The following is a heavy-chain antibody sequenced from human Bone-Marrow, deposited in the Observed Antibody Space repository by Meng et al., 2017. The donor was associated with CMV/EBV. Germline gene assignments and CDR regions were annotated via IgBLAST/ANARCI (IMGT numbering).Heavy chain of an antibody. D-gene: IGHD3-16*01. CDR1: GFTFSSYW. V-gene: IGHV3-48*04. CDR3: ARDHPRAVWYFQD. J-gene: IGHJ1*01. Sequence: GGSLRLSCAASGFTFSSYWMHWVRQSPGNGLEWIAFISGSGHAINYADSVDGRFTISRDSAKDSLFLQMNYLRVEDTAVYYCARDHPRAVWYFQDWGQGTLVTVSS. CDR2: ISGSGHAI.